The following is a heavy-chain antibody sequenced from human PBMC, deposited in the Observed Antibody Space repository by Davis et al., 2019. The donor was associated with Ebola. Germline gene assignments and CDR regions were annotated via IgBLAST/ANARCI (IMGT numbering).Heavy chain of an antibody. CDR3: ARGPDWFDP. J-gene: IGHJ5*02. CDR2: ISGSGGST. CDR1: VITFSSYA. V-gene: IGHV3-23*01. Sequence: GGSLRLSCTDSVITFSSYAMTWVRQAPGKGLEWVSAISGSGGSTYYADSVKGRFTISRDNSKNTLSLQMNSLRAEDTAVYYCARGPDWFDPWGQGTLVTVSS.